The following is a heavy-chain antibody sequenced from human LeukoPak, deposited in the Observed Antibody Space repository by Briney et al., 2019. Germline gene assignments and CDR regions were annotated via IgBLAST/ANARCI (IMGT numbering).Heavy chain of an antibody. Sequence: ASVKVSCKASGYTFTGYYMHWVRQAPGQGLEWMGWINPNSGGTNYAQKFQGRVTMTRNTSISTAYMELSSLRSEDTAVYYCARGGYSSGWYVGGGFDPWGQGTLVTVSS. D-gene: IGHD6-19*01. CDR2: INPNSGGT. CDR3: ARGGYSSGWYVGGGFDP. CDR1: GYTFTGYY. V-gene: IGHV1-2*02. J-gene: IGHJ5*02.